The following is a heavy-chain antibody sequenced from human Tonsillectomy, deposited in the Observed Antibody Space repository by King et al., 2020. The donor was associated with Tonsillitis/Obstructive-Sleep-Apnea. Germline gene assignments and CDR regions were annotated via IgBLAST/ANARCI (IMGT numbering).Heavy chain of an antibody. CDR1: GGSISSYY. CDR3: ARAGIVGLYYMDV. J-gene: IGHJ6*03. Sequence: VQLQESGPGLVKPSETLSLTCTVSGGSISSYYWSWIGQPPGKGLEWIGYIYYSGSTNYNPSLKSRVTISVDTSKNQFSLKLSSVTAADTAVYYCARAGIVGLYYMDVWGKGTTVTVSS. D-gene: IGHD2-15*01. V-gene: IGHV4-59*01. CDR2: IYYSGST.